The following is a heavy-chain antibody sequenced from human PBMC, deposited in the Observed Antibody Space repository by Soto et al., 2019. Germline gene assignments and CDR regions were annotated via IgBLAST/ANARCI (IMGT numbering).Heavy chain of an antibody. CDR2: IQSGGPT. J-gene: IGHJ6*04. D-gene: IGHD2-15*01. CDR1: GFTVSSKY. CDR3: ARDDVLCDGGRCYGVPLDV. Sequence: GSLRLSCAASGFTVSSKYMSWVRQAPGKGLEWVSLIQSGGPTHYADSVKGRFTISRDTSENTVHLQMDSLRAEDTAVYYCARDDVLCDGGRCYGVPLDVWGNGTTVTGSS. V-gene: IGHV3-66*01.